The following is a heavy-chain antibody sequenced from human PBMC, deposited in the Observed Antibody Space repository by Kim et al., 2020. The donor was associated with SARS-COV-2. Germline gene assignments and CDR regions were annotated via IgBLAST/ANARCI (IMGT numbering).Heavy chain of an antibody. CDR2: IYHSGST. Sequence: SETLSLTCAVSGGSISSSNWWSWVRQPPGKGLGGIGEIYHSGSTNYNPSLKSRFTISVDKSKNQFSLKLSSVTAADTAVYYCARFAGSGWYDSYFDYWGQGTLVTVSS. J-gene: IGHJ4*02. V-gene: IGHV4-4*02. CDR3: ARFAGSGWYDSYFDY. D-gene: IGHD6-19*01. CDR1: GGSISSSNW.